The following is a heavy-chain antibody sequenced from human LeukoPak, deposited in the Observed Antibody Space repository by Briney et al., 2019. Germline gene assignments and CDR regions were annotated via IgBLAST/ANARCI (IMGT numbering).Heavy chain of an antibody. J-gene: IGHJ4*02. Sequence: PSETLSLTCTVSGGSISSGGYYWSWLRQHPGTGLEWIGYIYYSGSTYYNPSLKSRVTISVDTSKNQFSLKLSSVTAADTAVYYCARVYCSGGSCYFDYWGQGTLVTVSS. CDR2: IYYSGST. CDR1: GGSISSGGYY. V-gene: IGHV4-31*03. CDR3: ARVYCSGGSCYFDY. D-gene: IGHD2-15*01.